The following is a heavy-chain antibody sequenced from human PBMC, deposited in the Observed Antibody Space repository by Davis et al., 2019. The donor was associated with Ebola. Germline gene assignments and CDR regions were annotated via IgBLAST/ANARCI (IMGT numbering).Heavy chain of an antibody. V-gene: IGHV3-66*02. CDR1: GFTVSDNF. CDR3: AKSLNAGGIETYYFHT. J-gene: IGHJ4*02. D-gene: IGHD1-1*01. CDR2: IYSGGST. Sequence: GESLKISCAASGFTVSDNFMSWVRQAPGRGLEWVSVIYSGGSTYYRDSVKGRFTISRDNSKNMLFLQMNSLRAEDTAVYYCAKSLNAGGIETYYFHTWGQGTLVTVSS.